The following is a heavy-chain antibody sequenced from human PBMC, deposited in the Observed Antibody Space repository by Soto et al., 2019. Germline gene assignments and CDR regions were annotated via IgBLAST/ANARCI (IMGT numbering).Heavy chain of an antibody. D-gene: IGHD2-21*02. V-gene: IGHV3-30*03. CDR1: EGTVCNFG. J-gene: IGHJ4*02. Sequence: SQTRSEAPREGTVCNFGMHPVHQDQGKGLEWLXVXSXXXRXTXXXDXXXXRFIISRDSSKKTAYLQMKSLRGDDTAVYFCATDPVAVTRSFIGSWGQGTLVTLSS. CDR2: XSXXXRXT. CDR3: ATDPVAVTRSFIGS.